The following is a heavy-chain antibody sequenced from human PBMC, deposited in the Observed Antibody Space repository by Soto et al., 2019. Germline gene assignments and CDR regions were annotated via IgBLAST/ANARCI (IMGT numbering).Heavy chain of an antibody. J-gene: IGHJ4*02. V-gene: IGHV4-59*01. D-gene: IGHD5-18*01. CDR2: IYYSGST. CDR3: ARLVGYSYGSYFDY. CDR1: GGSISSYY. Sequence: KPWETLSLTCTVSGGSISSYYWSWIRQPPGKGLEWIGYIYYSGSTNYNPSLKSRVTISVDTSKNQFSLKLSSVTAADTAVYYCARLVGYSYGSYFDYWGQGTLVTVSS.